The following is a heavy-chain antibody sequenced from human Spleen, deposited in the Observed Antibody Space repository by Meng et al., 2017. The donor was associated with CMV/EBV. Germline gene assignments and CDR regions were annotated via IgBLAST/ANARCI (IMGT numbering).Heavy chain of an antibody. Sequence: FTFRGYAMNWVRQAPGKGLEWVSTISGGGGNTYYADSVKGRFTISRDNSKNTLYLEMNSLRAEDTAVFYCAKDGIEGYYDSSGYYDYWGQGTLVNVSS. CDR1: FTFRGYA. J-gene: IGHJ4*02. D-gene: IGHD3-22*01. CDR2: ISGGGGNT. CDR3: AKDGIEGYYDSSGYYDY. V-gene: IGHV3-23*01.